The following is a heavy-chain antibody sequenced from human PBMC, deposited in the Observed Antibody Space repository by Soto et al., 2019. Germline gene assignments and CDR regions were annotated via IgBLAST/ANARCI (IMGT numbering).Heavy chain of an antibody. V-gene: IGHV4-39*01. Sequence: SETLSLTCTVSGGSISSSSFYWGWIRQPPGKGLEWIGSVSYSGSTYYNPSLKSRLTISVDTSKNQFSLKLNSVTAADTAVYYCARPSDYYYYYMDVWGKGTTVTVSS. CDR1: GGSISSSSFY. CDR3: ARPSDYYYYYMDV. J-gene: IGHJ6*03. CDR2: VSYSGST.